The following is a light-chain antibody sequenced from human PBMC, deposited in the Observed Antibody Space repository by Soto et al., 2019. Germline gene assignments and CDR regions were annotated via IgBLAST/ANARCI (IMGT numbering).Light chain of an antibody. CDR1: QTVPSTY. CDR2: GAS. J-gene: IGKJ5*01. CDR3: QQYDGSPIT. V-gene: IGKV3-20*01. Sequence: DTVLTQSPGTLSLSPGERATLSCIASQTVPSTYLAWYRQKSGQPPRLLIYGASTRATGIPDRFSGSGSGTDFTLTISRLEPEDFAVYYCQQYDGSPITFGQGTR.